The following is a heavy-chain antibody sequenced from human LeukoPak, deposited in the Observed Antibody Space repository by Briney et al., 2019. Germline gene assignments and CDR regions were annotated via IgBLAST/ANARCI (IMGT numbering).Heavy chain of an antibody. CDR2: ISGSGGST. Sequence: GGSLRLSCAASGFTFDTYALSWVRQAPGKGLEWVSAISGSGGSTYYADSVKGRFTISRDNSKNTLYLQMNSLRAEDTAVYYCAKDSRVQGVRAFDYWGQGTLVTVSS. V-gene: IGHV3-23*01. D-gene: IGHD3-10*01. CDR1: GFTFDTYA. J-gene: IGHJ4*02. CDR3: AKDSRVQGVRAFDY.